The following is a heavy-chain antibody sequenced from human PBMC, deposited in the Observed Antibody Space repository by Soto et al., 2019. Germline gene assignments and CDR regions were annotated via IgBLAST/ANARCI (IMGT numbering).Heavy chain of an antibody. V-gene: IGHV1-69*02. D-gene: IGHD3-10*01. J-gene: IGHJ3*02. CDR3: ARWTTMVHDAFDI. CDR2: IIPILGIA. CDR1: GGTFSSYT. Sequence: QVQLVQSGAEVKKPGSSVKVSCKASGGTFSSYTISWVRQAPGQGLEWMGRIIPILGIANYAQQFQGRVTITADKSTSTAYMELSSLRSEDTAVYYCARWTTMVHDAFDIWGQGTMVTVSS.